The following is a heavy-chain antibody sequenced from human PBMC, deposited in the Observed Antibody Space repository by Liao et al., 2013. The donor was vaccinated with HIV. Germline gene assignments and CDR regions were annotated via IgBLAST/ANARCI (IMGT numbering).Heavy chain of an antibody. CDR2: IFYSGTT. Sequence: QVQLQESGSGLVKPSETLSLSCTVSGGSISSYYWSWIRQPPGKGLEWIGYIFYSGTTNYSPSLKSRVTMSVDTSKNQFSLNLSSVTAADTAVYYCARENGFLDYWGQGTLVTVSS. CDR3: ARENGFLDY. J-gene: IGHJ4*02. CDR1: GGSISSYY. V-gene: IGHV4-59*12. D-gene: IGHD5-24*01.